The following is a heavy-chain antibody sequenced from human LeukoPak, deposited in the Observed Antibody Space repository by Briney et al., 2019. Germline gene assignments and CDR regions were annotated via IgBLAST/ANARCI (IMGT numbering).Heavy chain of an antibody. J-gene: IGHJ4*02. CDR3: ARGRYYFDY. Sequence: PGRSLRLSCAASGFTFSSYGMHWVRQAPGKGLEWVAVIWYDGSNKYYADSVKGRFTISRDNSKNTLYLQMNSLRAEDTAAYYCARGRYYFDYWGQGTLVTVSS. CDR1: GFTFSSYG. V-gene: IGHV3-33*01. CDR2: IWYDGSNK.